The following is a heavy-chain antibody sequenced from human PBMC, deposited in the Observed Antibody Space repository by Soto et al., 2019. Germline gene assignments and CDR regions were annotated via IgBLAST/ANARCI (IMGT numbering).Heavy chain of an antibody. CDR1: GFTFNTYG. Sequence: GGSLRLSCAASGFTFNTYGMHWVRQAPGKGLEWVAVISYDAKSKLYVDSVRGRFTISRDNSKNTLFLQMDSPRPEDTALYYCARGLLAAGPFDSWGQGTLVTVSS. V-gene: IGHV3-30*03. CDR2: ISYDAKSK. J-gene: IGHJ4*02. D-gene: IGHD2-8*02. CDR3: ARGLLAAGPFDS.